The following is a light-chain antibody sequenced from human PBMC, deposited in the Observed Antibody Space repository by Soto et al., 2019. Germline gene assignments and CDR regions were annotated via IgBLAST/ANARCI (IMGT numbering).Light chain of an antibody. CDR3: GTWDSSLSAWV. J-gene: IGLJ3*02. CDR2: DND. V-gene: IGLV1-51*01. Sequence: QSVLTQPPSVSAAPGQKVTISCSGNSSNIGNNHASWYQHLPGTAPKLLIFDNDKRPSGIPDRFSGSKSGTSATLGITGLQTGDEADYYCGTWDSSLSAWVFGGGTKLTVL. CDR1: SSNIGNNH.